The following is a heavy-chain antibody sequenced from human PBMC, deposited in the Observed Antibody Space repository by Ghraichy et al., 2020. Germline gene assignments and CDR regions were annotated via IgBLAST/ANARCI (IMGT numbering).Heavy chain of an antibody. V-gene: IGHV3-30*04. Sequence: GGSLRLSCAASGFTFSSYAMHWVRQAPGKGLEWVAVISYDGSNKYYADSVKGRFTISRDNSKNTLYLQMNSLRAEDTAVYYCARGAVPGGYDYLYYYGMDVWGQGTTVTVSS. CDR2: ISYDGSNK. CDR3: ARGAVPGGYDYLYYYGMDV. D-gene: IGHD5-12*01. CDR1: GFTFSSYA. J-gene: IGHJ6*02.